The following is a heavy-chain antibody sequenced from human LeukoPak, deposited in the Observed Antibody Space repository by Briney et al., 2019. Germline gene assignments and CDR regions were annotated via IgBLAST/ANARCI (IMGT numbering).Heavy chain of an antibody. CDR2: ISSDNGNT. V-gene: IGHV1-18*01. CDR1: DNTFITSG. Sequence: GASVKVSCKASDNTFITSGLSWVRQAPGQGLEWSGWISSDNGNTHYAEKLQGRVTMTTETSTNIAYMELRSLRSDDTAVYYCARTPGDESPYLDQWGQGTLVTVSS. D-gene: IGHD3/OR15-3a*01. J-gene: IGHJ4*02. CDR3: ARTPGDESPYLDQ.